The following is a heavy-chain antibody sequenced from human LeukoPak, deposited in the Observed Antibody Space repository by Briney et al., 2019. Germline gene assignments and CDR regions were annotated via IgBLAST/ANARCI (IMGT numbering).Heavy chain of an antibody. Sequence: GASVKVSCKASGYTFTSYDINWVRQATGQGLEWMGWMNHNSGNTGYAQKFQGRVTMTRNTSISTAYMELNGLRSEDTAVYYCARALGYCSGGSCYSPWFDPWGQGTLVTVSS. D-gene: IGHD2-15*01. J-gene: IGHJ5*02. V-gene: IGHV1-8*01. CDR2: MNHNSGNT. CDR1: GYTFTSYD. CDR3: ARALGYCSGGSCYSPWFDP.